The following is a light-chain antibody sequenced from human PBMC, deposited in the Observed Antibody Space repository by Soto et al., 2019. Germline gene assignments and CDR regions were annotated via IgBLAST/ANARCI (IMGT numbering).Light chain of an antibody. CDR1: QSVNSNY. Sequence: EIVLMQSPGTLSLSPGEGATLSCRASQSVNSNYLAWYQQKPGQAPTVLIFDTSRRATGVPDRFSGSGSGTDFTLTISRLEPDDFAVYYCQQRSNWPPIITFGPGTRLDLK. J-gene: IGKJ3*01. CDR3: QQRSNWPPIIT. V-gene: IGKV3D-20*02. CDR2: DTS.